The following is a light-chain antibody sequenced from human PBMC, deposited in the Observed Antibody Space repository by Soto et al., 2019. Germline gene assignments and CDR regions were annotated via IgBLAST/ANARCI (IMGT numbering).Light chain of an antibody. J-gene: IGLJ2*01. CDR2: GNT. CDR3: QSFDISLSGVL. CDR1: SSNIGADFD. Sequence: QSVLTQPPSVSGAPGQRVTISCTGSSSNIGADFDVHWYQQLPGTAPKLLIYGNTNRPSGVPDRFSGSKSGTSASLAITGLQAEDEADYYCQSFDISLSGVLFGGGTKLTVL. V-gene: IGLV1-40*01.